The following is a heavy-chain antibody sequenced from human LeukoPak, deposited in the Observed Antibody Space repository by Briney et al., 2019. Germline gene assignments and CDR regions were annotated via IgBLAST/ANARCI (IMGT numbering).Heavy chain of an antibody. J-gene: IGHJ4*02. Sequence: PSETLSLTCTVSGGSISSYYWSWIRQPAGKRLEWIGRIYTSGSTNYNPSLKSRVTMSVDTSKNQFSLKLSSVTAADTAVYYCARDRAYSSSWPPYFDYWGQGTLVTVSS. V-gene: IGHV4-4*07. CDR1: GGSISSYY. CDR2: IYTSGST. D-gene: IGHD6-13*01. CDR3: ARDRAYSSSWPPYFDY.